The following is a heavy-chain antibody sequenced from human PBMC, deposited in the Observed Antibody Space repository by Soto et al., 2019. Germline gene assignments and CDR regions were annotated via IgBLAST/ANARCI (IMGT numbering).Heavy chain of an antibody. CDR2: ISGSGGST. CDR1: GFTFSSYA. Sequence: LRLSCAASGFTFSSYAMSWVRQAPGKGLEWVSAISGSGGSTYYADSVKGRFTISRDNSKNTLYLQMNSLRAEDTAVYYCAKGPITIFGVVTGNWFDPWGQGTLVTVSS. CDR3: AKGPITIFGVVTGNWFDP. V-gene: IGHV3-23*01. D-gene: IGHD3-3*01. J-gene: IGHJ5*02.